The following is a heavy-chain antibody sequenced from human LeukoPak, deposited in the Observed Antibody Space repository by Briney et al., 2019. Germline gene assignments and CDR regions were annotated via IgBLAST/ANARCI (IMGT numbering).Heavy chain of an antibody. CDR2: IYYSGST. J-gene: IGHJ5*02. CDR3: ARAHSSGWPHMFDP. CDR1: CGSISTYS. V-gene: IGHV4-59*01. D-gene: IGHD6-19*01. Sequence: SETLSLTCTVSCGSISTYSGTWIRQPPGKGLEWIGNIYYSGSTNYNPSLKSRVTISIHTSKNQFSLKVSSVTAADTAVYYCARAHSSGWPHMFDPWGQGTLVTVPS.